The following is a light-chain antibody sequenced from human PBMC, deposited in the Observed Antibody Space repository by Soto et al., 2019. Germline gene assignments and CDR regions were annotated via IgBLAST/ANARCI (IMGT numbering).Light chain of an antibody. V-gene: IGKV3-11*01. J-gene: IGKJ4*01. CDR2: DAS. Sequence: EIVLAQSPSTLSFSPGGRATLSCRASQTVSDYLAWYQQKPGQAPRLLIYDASTWATGIPARFSGSGSATDFTLTISSLEPEDFAVYYCQQRSNWPPVFGGGTKVDIK. CDR3: QQRSNWPPV. CDR1: QTVSDY.